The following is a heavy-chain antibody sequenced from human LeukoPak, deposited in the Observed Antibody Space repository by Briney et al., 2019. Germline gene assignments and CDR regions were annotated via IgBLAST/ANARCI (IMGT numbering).Heavy chain of an antibody. CDR1: GGSISSYY. CDR3: ARTSHPHGSSWLFDY. V-gene: IGHV4-59*01. Sequence: SETLSLTCTVSGGSISSYYWSWIRQPPGKGLGWIGYIYFSGSTNYNPSLKSRVTISVDTSRNQFSLQLSSATAADTAVYYCARTSHPHGSSWLFDYWGQGTLVTVSS. D-gene: IGHD6-13*01. J-gene: IGHJ4*02. CDR2: IYFSGST.